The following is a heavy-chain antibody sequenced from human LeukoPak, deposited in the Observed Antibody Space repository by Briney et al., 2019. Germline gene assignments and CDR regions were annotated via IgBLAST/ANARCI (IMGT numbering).Heavy chain of an antibody. V-gene: IGHV4-59*01. CDR2: IYYSGST. D-gene: IGHD6-13*01. Sequence: SETLSLTCTVSGGSISSYYWSWIRQPPGKGLEWIGYIYYSGSTNYNPSLKSRVTISVDTSKNQFSLKLSSVTAADTAVYYCARVSSSSWYRWFDPWGQGTLVTVSS. CDR1: GGSISSYY. J-gene: IGHJ5*02. CDR3: ARVSSSSWYRWFDP.